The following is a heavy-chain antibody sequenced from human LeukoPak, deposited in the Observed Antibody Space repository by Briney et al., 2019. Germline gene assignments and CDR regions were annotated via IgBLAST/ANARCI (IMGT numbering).Heavy chain of an antibody. CDR1: GFTFSSYT. D-gene: IGHD2-2*01. V-gene: IGHV3-23*01. CDR2: LSFGGGTI. CDR3: AKEVVPGTSRSFDY. J-gene: IGHJ4*02. Sequence: PRGSLRLSCAASGFTFSSYTMAWVRQAPGKGLECASSLSFGGGTIYYVDSVKGRFTISRDTSKNTLYLQMNSLRAEDTAIYYCAKEVVPGTSRSFDYWGQGTLVTVSS.